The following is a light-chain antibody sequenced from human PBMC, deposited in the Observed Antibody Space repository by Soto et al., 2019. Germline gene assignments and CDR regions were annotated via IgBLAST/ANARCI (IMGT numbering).Light chain of an antibody. J-gene: IGKJ2*01. V-gene: IGKV3-20*01. Sequence: ETVLTQSPGTLSLSPGERATLSCRASQSVSSSYLAWYQQKPGQAPRLLIYGASSRATGIPDRFSGSGSGTDFTLTISRREPEDFAVYYCQQYGGSPLYTFGQGTKLEIK. CDR1: QSVSSSY. CDR3: QQYGGSPLYT. CDR2: GAS.